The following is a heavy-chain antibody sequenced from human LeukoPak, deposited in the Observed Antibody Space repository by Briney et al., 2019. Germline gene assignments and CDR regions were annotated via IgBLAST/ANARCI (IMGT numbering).Heavy chain of an antibody. CDR3: ARTLHTSGSCPFDY. D-gene: IGHD6-19*01. V-gene: IGHV4-38-2*02. CDR2: IYHTGST. J-gene: IGHJ4*02. Sequence: PSETLSLTCTVSGYSITGGYFWGWIRQPPGKRLEWIGNIYHTGSTWYNPSLKSRVTISLDTSKNQFSLKLSSVTAADTAVYYCARTLHTSGSCPFDYWGQGTLVTVSS. CDR1: GYSITGGYF.